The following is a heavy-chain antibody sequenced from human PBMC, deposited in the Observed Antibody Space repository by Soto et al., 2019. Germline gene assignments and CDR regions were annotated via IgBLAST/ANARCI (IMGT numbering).Heavy chain of an antibody. CDR1: GFTFDDYA. CDR2: ISWNSGSI. D-gene: IGHD5-18*01. J-gene: IGHJ4*02. V-gene: IGHV3-9*01. Sequence: GGSLRLSCAASGFTFDDYAMHWVRQAPGKGLEWVSGISWNSGSIGYADSVKGRFTISRDNAKNSLYLQMNSLRAEDTALYYCAKSNREELWFDYWGQGTLVTVSS. CDR3: AKSNREELWFDY.